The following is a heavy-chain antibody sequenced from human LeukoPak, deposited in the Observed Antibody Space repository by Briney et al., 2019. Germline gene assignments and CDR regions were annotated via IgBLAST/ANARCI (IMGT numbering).Heavy chain of an antibody. Sequence: SQTLSLTCTVSGGSISSGSYYWSWIRQPPGKGLEWIGYIYYSASTNYNPSLKSRVTISVDTSNNQFSLKLSSVTAADTAVYYCARGSRGYSYGWGQGTLVTVSS. J-gene: IGHJ4*02. CDR3: ARGSRGYSYG. CDR1: GGSISSGSYY. V-gene: IGHV4-61*01. D-gene: IGHD5-18*01. CDR2: IYYSAST.